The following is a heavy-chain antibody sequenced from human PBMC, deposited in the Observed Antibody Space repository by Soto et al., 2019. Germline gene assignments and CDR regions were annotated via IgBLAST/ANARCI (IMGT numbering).Heavy chain of an antibody. Sequence: ASVKVSCKASGGTFSSYAISWVRQAPGQGLEWMGGIIPIFGTANYAQKFQGRVTITADESTNTAYMELSSLRSEDTAVYYCAREQTYRYAFDIWGQGTMVTVS. J-gene: IGHJ3*02. V-gene: IGHV1-69*13. CDR3: AREQTYRYAFDI. D-gene: IGHD3-16*02. CDR2: IIPIFGTA. CDR1: GGTFSSYA.